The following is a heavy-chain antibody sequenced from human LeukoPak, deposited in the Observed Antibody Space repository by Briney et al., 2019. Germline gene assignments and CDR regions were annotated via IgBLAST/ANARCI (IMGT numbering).Heavy chain of an antibody. Sequence: SETLSLTCAVYGGSFSGYYWSWIRQPPGKGLEWIGEINHSGSTNYNPSLKSRVTISVDRSKNQFSLKLTSVTAADTAVYYCASHYYGSGGYYFGFDPWGQGTLVTVSS. J-gene: IGHJ5*02. CDR3: ASHYYGSGGYYFGFDP. V-gene: IGHV4-34*01. CDR1: GGSFSGYY. D-gene: IGHD3-10*01. CDR2: INHSGST.